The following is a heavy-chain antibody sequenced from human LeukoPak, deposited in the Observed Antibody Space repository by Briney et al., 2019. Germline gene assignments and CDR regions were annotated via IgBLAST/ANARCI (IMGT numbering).Heavy chain of an antibody. Sequence: GGSLRLSCAASGFTFDDYAMHWVRHAPGKGLEWVSGISWNSGSIGYADSVKGRFTISRDNAKNSLYLQMNSLRAEDTALYYCAKTSTYDSSGYSDYWGQGTLVTVSS. D-gene: IGHD3-22*01. J-gene: IGHJ4*02. V-gene: IGHV3-9*01. CDR2: ISWNSGSI. CDR3: AKTSTYDSSGYSDY. CDR1: GFTFDDYA.